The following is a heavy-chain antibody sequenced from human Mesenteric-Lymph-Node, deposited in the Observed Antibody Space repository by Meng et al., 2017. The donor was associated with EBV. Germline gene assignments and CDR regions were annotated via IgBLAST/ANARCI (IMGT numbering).Heavy chain of an antibody. Sequence: QVQRQQVGAGLLKPSGTLSLTCAVYGGSFSDYYWTWIRQPPGKGLEWIGEVNHAGTTIYNPSLESRVTISVDTSKNQFSLKLTSVTAADTAVYSCAALGSFASSIDPWGQGTLVTVSS. CDR1: GGSFSDYY. D-gene: IGHD3-16*01. CDR2: VNHAGTT. CDR3: AALGSFASSIDP. J-gene: IGHJ5*02. V-gene: IGHV4-34*01.